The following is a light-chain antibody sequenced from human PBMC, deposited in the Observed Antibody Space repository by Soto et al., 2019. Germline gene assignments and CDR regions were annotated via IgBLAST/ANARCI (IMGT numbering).Light chain of an antibody. CDR1: QSVNSY. J-gene: IGKJ4*01. CDR3: QQRSNWPALT. CDR2: DAS. V-gene: IGKV3-11*01. Sequence: EIVLTQSPATLSLSPGERATLSCRASQSVNSYLAWYQQQPGQGPRLLIYDASNRAAGIPARFSGSGSGTDFTLTISSLEPEDFAVYYCQQRSNWPALTFGGGTKVEIK.